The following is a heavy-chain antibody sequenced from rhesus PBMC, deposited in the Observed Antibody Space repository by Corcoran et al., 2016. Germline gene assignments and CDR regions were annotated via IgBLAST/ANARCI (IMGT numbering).Heavy chain of an antibody. CDR2: ITYSGST. CDR1: GYSISSGYY. V-gene: IGHV4-122*02. D-gene: IGHD5-24*01. Sequence: QVQLQESGPGLVKPSETLSLTCAVSGYSISSGYYWSWIRPPPGKGLEWIGYITYSGSTSYNPSLKSRVTISRDTSKNQFSLKLSSVTAADTAVYYCAREAVGTFYYFDYWGQGVLVTVSS. J-gene: IGHJ4*01. CDR3: AREAVGTFYYFDY.